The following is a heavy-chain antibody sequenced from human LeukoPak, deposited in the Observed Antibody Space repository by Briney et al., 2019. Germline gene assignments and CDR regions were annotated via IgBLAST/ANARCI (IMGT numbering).Heavy chain of an antibody. CDR1: GSTFTDIY. J-gene: IGHJ5*02. CDR2: INPNSGDT. D-gene: IGHD3-22*01. Sequence: AASVKVSCKASGSTFTDIYIHWVRHAPGQGLEWMGWINPNSGDTNYAQKFQGRVTMTRDTSISTAYMELSSLRSDDTAVYYCARDYYDRSGYGGGFDPWGQGTLVTVSS. V-gene: IGHV1-2*02. CDR3: ARDYYDRSGYGGGFDP.